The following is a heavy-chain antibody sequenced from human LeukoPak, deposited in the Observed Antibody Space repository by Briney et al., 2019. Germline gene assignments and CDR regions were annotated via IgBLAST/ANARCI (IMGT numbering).Heavy chain of an antibody. D-gene: IGHD4-11*01. V-gene: IGHV1-46*01. CDR1: GYTFTRYY. J-gene: IGHJ4*02. Sequence: ASVKVSCKASGYTFTRYYMHWVRQAPGQGLEWMGIIDPSGPSTTYAQKFQGRVTLTRVTSTSTVYMELSSLRSEDTAVYYCARDQGGSNSKPFDYWGQGTLVTVSS. CDR2: IDPSGPST. CDR3: ARDQGGSNSKPFDY.